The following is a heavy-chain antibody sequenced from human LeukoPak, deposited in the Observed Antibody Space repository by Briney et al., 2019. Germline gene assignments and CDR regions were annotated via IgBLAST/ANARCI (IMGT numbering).Heavy chain of an antibody. Sequence: SETLSFTCTVSGGSISSYYWSWIRQPPGKGLEWIGYIYYSGSTNYNPSLKSRVTISVDTSKNQFSLKLSSVTAADTAVCYCARDRGYSYGYDYYYYGMDVWGQGTTVTVSS. CDR3: ARDRGYSYGYDYYYYGMDV. J-gene: IGHJ6*02. CDR1: GGSISSYY. V-gene: IGHV4-59*01. D-gene: IGHD5-18*01. CDR2: IYYSGST.